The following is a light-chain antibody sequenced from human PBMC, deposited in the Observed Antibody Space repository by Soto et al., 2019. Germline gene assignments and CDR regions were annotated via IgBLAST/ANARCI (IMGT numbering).Light chain of an antibody. CDR1: QSVSSN. Sequence: EIVMTQSPATLSVSPGERATLSCRASQSVSSNLAWYQQKTGQAPRLLIYGASTRATGIPARCSGSGSGTEFTLTISSLQYEDFAVYYCQQYNNWPPGTFGQGTKLEIK. V-gene: IGKV3-15*01. CDR2: GAS. CDR3: QQYNNWPPGT. J-gene: IGKJ2*01.